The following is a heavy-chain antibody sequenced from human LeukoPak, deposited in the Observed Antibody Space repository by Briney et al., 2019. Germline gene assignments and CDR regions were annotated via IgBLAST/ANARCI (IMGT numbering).Heavy chain of an antibody. J-gene: IGHJ3*02. D-gene: IGHD3-10*01. Sequence: GGSLRLSCAASGFTFSSYVMHWVRQAPGKGLEWVAVIWYDGSNKFYADSVKGRFTISRDNSKNTLYLQMNSLRAEDTAVYYCAREGITLVRGVIPVNVNAFDIWGQGTMVTVSS. V-gene: IGHV3-33*01. CDR2: IWYDGSNK. CDR1: GFTFSSYV. CDR3: AREGITLVRGVIPVNVNAFDI.